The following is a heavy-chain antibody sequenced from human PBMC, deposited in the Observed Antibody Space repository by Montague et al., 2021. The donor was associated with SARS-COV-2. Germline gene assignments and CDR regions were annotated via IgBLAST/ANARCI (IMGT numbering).Heavy chain of an antibody. CDR2: IYYSGST. D-gene: IGHD6-19*01. V-gene: IGHV4-61*01. CDR3: ASSGWYPGWFDP. CDR1: GGSVSSGSYY. Sequence: SETLSLTCTVSGGSVSSGSYYWSWIRQPPGKGLEWIGYIYYSGSTNYNPSLKSRVTISVDTSKNQFSLKLSSVTAADTAVYYCASSGWYPGWFDPWGQGTLVTGSS. J-gene: IGHJ5*02.